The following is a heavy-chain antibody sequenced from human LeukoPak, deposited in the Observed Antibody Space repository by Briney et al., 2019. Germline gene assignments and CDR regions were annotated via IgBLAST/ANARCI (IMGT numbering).Heavy chain of an antibody. D-gene: IGHD1-26*01. CDR1: DGSINSYY. Sequence: SETLSLTCSVSDGSINSYYWNWIRRPPGKGLEWIGYIYYNRNTNYSPSLKSRVTMSVDTSKNLFSLKVSSVTAADTAVYYCARGRSNYYGMDVWGQGTTVTVSS. J-gene: IGHJ6*02. CDR3: ARGRSNYYGMDV. CDR2: IYYNRNT. V-gene: IGHV4-59*01.